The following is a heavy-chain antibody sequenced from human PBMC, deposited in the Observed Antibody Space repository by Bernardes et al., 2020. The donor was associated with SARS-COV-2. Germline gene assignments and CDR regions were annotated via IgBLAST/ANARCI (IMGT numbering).Heavy chain of an antibody. D-gene: IGHD2-2*01. CDR2: IKQDGSEK. Sequence: GGSLRLSCAASGFILSNYWMSWVRQAPGKGLQWVANIKQDGSEKYYEDSVQGRFTISRDNAKNSLSLQMNSLRAEDTAMYYCARIGYCSSTSCYRPDDAFDIWGQGTMVTVSS. V-gene: IGHV3-7*03. J-gene: IGHJ3*02. CDR1: GFILSNYW. CDR3: ARIGYCSSTSCYRPDDAFDI.